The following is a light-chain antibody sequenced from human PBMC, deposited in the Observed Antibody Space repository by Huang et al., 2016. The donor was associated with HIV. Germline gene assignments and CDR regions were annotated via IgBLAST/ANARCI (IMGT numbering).Light chain of an antibody. CDR2: GAS. V-gene: IGKV3-15*01. CDR1: QSVSSN. CDR3: QQNNNWPPLFT. Sequence: EIVMTQSPATLSASPGERATLSCRASQSVSSNLAWYQQKPGQAPRLLIYGASTRATGSPARFRGSGSGTEFTLTISSLQSEDFAVYYCQQNNNWPPLFTFGPGTKVDSK. J-gene: IGKJ3*01.